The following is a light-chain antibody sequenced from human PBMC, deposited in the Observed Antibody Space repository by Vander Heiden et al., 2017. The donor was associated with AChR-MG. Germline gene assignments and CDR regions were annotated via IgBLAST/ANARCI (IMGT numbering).Light chain of an antibody. CDR2: RAS. J-gene: IGKJ1*01. Sequence: QLTPSPSTLSASVGDRVTITCRASQFISTWLAWYQQKPGKAPRLLIYRASDLQGGVPSRFSGSGSGTEFTLTITSLQPDDFAMYYCQQYNTYRTFGQGTKVEIK. CDR1: QFISTW. V-gene: IGKV1-5*03. CDR3: QQYNTYRT.